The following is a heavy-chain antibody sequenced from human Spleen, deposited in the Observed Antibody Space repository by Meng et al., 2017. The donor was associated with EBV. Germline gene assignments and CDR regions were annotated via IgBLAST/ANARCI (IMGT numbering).Heavy chain of an antibody. Sequence: EVQLVESGXXLVKPGGXLRLSVSXSGFTFSSYSMNWVRQTPGKGLEWVSSISSSSSYIYYADSMEGRFTISRDNAKNSLYLQINSLRAEDTAVYFCARRGRGFPAIHYYFDYWGQGTLVTVSS. V-gene: IGHV3-21*01. D-gene: IGHD2-21*01. CDR2: ISSSSSYI. CDR1: GFTFSSYS. CDR3: ARRGRGFPAIHYYFDY. J-gene: IGHJ4*02.